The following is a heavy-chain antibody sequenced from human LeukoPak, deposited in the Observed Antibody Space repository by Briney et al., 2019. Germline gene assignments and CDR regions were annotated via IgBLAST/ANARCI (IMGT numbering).Heavy chain of an antibody. J-gene: IGHJ4*02. CDR3: ARVLRRDYYGSGSYGY. CDR1: GYTFTSYD. D-gene: IGHD3-10*01. V-gene: IGHV1-8*03. Sequence: ASVKVSCKASGYTFTSYDINWVRQATGQGLEWMGWMNPNSGNTGYAQKFQGRVTITRNTSISTAYMELSSLRSEDTAVYYCARVLRRDYYGSGSYGYWGQGTLVTVSS. CDR2: MNPNSGNT.